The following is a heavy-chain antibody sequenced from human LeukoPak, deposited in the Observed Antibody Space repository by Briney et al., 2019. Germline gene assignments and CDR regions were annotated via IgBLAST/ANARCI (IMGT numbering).Heavy chain of an antibody. CDR2: INHSGST. J-gene: IGHJ3*02. CDR3: AKPKGYCTNGACYGSAVAAFDI. CDR1: GESLSGYY. V-gene: IGHV4-34*01. D-gene: IGHD2-8*01. Sequence: SEALSLTCGVSGESLSGYYWSWIRRSQGKGLEWIGEINHSGSTNYNPSLKSRVTISVDTSKNQFSLKLISVTAADTAVYYCAKPKGYCTNGACYGSAVAAFDIWGQGTLVTVST.